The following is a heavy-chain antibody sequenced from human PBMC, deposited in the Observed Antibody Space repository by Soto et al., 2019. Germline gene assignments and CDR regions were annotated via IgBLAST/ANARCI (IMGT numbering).Heavy chain of an antibody. D-gene: IGHD6-13*01. CDR2: ISSSSSYI. CDR3: ARSQYSSSWYPFDY. Sequence: GGSLRLSCAASGFTFSSYAMNWVRQAPGKGLEWVSSISSSSSYIYYADSVKGRFTISRDNAKNSLYLQMNSLRAEDTAVFYCARSQYSSSWYPFDYWGQGTLVTVSS. V-gene: IGHV3-21*01. CDR1: GFTFSSYA. J-gene: IGHJ4*02.